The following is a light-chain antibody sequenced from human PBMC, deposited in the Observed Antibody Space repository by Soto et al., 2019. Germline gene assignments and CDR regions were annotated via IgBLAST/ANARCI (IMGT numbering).Light chain of an antibody. CDR2: DAS. J-gene: IGKJ2*01. CDR3: QQRSNWLMYT. Sequence: EIVLTQSPATLSLSPGERATLSCRASQSVSSWLAWYQQKPGQAPRLLIYDASNRATGIPARFSGSGSGTDLTLTISSLEPEDFAVYYCQQRSNWLMYTFGQGTKLEIK. CDR1: QSVSSW. V-gene: IGKV3-11*01.